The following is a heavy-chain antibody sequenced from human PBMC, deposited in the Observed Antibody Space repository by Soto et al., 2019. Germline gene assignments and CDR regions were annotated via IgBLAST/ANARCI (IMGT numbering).Heavy chain of an antibody. CDR2: ISYEGSNT. Sequence: PGGSLRLSCVASGFTFDTYGIHWVRQAPGKGLQWVALISYEGSNTYYADSVRRRFTISRDNSKNTLYLQMNTLRPEDTGLYYCARVAPGNNLYYFSGLDFWGQGTSVAVSS. D-gene: IGHD1-1*01. CDR1: GFTFDTYG. CDR3: ARVAPGNNLYYFSGLDF. J-gene: IGHJ6*02. V-gene: IGHV3-30-3*01.